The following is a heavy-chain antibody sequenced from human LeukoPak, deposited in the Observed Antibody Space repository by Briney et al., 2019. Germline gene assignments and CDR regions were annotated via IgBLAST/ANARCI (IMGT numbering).Heavy chain of an antibody. CDR2: IGTAGDT. D-gene: IGHD3-10*01. J-gene: IGHJ3*02. V-gene: IGHV3-13*01. CDR1: GFTFSSYD. CDR3: ARGLYGSGSLDAFDI. Sequence: GGSLRLSCAASGFTFSSYDMHWVRQATGKGLEWVSAIGTAGDTYYTGAVKGRFIISRENAKNSLYLQMNSLRAGETAVYYCARGLYGSGSLDAFDIWGQGTMVTVSS.